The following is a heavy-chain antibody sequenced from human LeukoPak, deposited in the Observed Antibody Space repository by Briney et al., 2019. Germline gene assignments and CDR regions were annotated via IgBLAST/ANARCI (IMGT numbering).Heavy chain of an antibody. J-gene: IGHJ4*02. Sequence: SETLSLTCTVSGGSISSYYWSWIRQPAGKGLEWIGRIYISGSTNYNPSLKSRVTMSVDTSKNQFSLKLSSVTAADTAVYYCARAFSYGEQWLEIDYWGQGTLVTVSS. V-gene: IGHV4-4*07. CDR3: ARAFSYGEQWLEIDY. CDR1: GGSISSYY. CDR2: IYISGST. D-gene: IGHD6-19*01.